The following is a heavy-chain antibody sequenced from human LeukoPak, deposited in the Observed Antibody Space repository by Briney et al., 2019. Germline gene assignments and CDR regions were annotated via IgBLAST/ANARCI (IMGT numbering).Heavy chain of an antibody. CDR1: GGTFSSYA. V-gene: IGHV1-69*13. J-gene: IGHJ6*02. D-gene: IGHD5-18*01. CDR2: IIPIFGTA. Sequence: ASVKVSCKASGGTFSSYAISWVRQAPGQGLGWMGGIIPIFGTANYAQKFQGRVTITADESTSTAYMELSSLRSEDTAVYYCARDFRGYSYASGMDVCGQGTTVTVSS. CDR3: ARDFRGYSYASGMDV.